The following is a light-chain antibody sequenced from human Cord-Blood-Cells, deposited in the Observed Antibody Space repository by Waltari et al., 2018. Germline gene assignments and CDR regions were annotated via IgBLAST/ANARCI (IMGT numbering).Light chain of an antibody. Sequence: DIQMTPSPSSLSSSVGDRVTITCQASQDISTYLNWYQQKPGKAPKLLIYDASNLETGVPSRFSGSGSGTDFTFTISSLQPEDIATYYYQQYDNLPYTVGQGTKLEIK. J-gene: IGKJ2*01. CDR2: DAS. CDR3: QQYDNLPYT. V-gene: IGKV1-33*01. CDR1: QDISTY.